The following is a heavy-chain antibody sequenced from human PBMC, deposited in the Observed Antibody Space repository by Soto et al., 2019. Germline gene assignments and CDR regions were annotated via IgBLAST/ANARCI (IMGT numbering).Heavy chain of an antibody. V-gene: IGHV4-59*12. D-gene: IGHD2-2*01. CDR2: IYYSGST. CDR1: GGSITTSY. J-gene: IGHJ5*02. Sequence: KASETLALTCAVSGGSITTSYWTWIRQPPGEGLEWIGYIYYSGSTYYNPSLKSRVTISIDTSKNQLSLRLTSVTAADTAVYYCARRECSSASCYQSNWFDPWGQGTLVTVPS. CDR3: ARRECSSASCYQSNWFDP.